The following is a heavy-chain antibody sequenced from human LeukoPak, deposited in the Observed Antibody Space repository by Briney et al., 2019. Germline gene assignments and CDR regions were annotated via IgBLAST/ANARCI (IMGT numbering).Heavy chain of an antibody. CDR3: AKAVGIGSTRLLLDL. Sequence: PGRSLRLPCAASAFNISSYAMHWVRRTPGKGLEWMAVIWFDGSNKFHADSVKGRFTISRDNSKNTLDLQMSSLRAEDTAVYYCAKAVGIGSTRLLLDLWGQATLVTVSS. J-gene: IGHJ4*02. CDR1: AFNISSYA. D-gene: IGHD2-15*01. CDR2: IWFDGSNK. V-gene: IGHV3-33*06.